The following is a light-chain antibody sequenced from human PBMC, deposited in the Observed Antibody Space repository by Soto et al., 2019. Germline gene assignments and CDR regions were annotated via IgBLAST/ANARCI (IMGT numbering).Light chain of an antibody. J-gene: IGKJ1*01. CDR3: LQYGSSPRT. CDR2: GAS. CDR1: QSVSNNY. V-gene: IGKV3-20*01. Sequence: EIVLTQSPGTLSLSPGERATLSCRASQSVSNNYLTWYRQKPGQAPRLLIYGASSRATGIPDRFSGYGSGTDFTLTISRLEPEDFAVYYCLQYGSSPRTFGQGTKVEIK.